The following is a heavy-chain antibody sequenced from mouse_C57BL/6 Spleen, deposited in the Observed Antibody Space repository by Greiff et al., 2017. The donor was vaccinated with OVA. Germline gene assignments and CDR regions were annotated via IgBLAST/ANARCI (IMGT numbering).Heavy chain of an antibody. CDR1: GYTFTSYW. CDR2: IDPSDSYT. V-gene: IGHV1-50*01. D-gene: IGHD1-1*01. Sequence: QVQLQQSGAELVKPGASVKLSCKASGYTFTSYWMQWVKQRPGQGLEWIGEIDPSDSYTNYNQKFKGKATLTVDTSSSTAYMQLSSLTSEDSAVYYCATYYYGSSSWFAYWGQGTLVTVSA. CDR3: ATYYYGSSSWFAY. J-gene: IGHJ3*01.